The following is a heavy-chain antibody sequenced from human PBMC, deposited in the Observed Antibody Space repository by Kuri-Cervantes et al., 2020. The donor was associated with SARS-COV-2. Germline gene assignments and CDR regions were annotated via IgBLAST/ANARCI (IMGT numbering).Heavy chain of an antibody. Sequence: GGSLRLSCAASGFTFSSYAMHWVRQAPGKGLEWVAVISYDGSNKYYADSVKGRFTISRDNSKNTLYLQMNSLKTEDTAVYYCTTDPEVLMVYAMGYYYMDVWGKGTTVTVSS. CDR3: TTDPEVLMVYAMGYYYMDV. CDR2: ISYDGSNK. CDR1: GFTFSSYA. V-gene: IGHV3-30*04. J-gene: IGHJ6*03. D-gene: IGHD2-8*01.